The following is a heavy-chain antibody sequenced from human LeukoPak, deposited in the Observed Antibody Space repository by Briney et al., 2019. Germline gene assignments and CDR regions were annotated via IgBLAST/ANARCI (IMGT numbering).Heavy chain of an antibody. CDR1: GGSISSYY. CDR2: IYYSGST. D-gene: IGHD3-9*01. J-gene: IGHJ6*02. CDR3: AREKKYYDILTGYQSSRDGMDV. Sequence: PSETLSLTCTVSGGSISSYYWSWIRQPPGKGLEWIGYIYYSGSTNYNPSLKSRVTISVDTSKNQFSLKLSSVTAADTAVYYCAREKKYYDILTGYQSSRDGMDVWGQGTTVTVSS. V-gene: IGHV4-59*01.